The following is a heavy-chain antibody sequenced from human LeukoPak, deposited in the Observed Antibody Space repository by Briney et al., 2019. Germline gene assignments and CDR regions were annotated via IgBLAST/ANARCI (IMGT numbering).Heavy chain of an antibody. CDR3: ASASIQLWSHYYYYGMDV. J-gene: IGHJ6*02. D-gene: IGHD5-18*01. CDR2: INPNSGGT. V-gene: IGHV1-2*06. CDR1: GYTFTGYY. Sequence: ASVTVSCKASGYTFTGYYMHWVRQAPGQGLEWMGRINPNSGGTNSAQKFQDRVILTRDTSISTAYMELSSLRSDDTAVYYCASASIQLWSHYYYYGMDVWGQGTTVTVSS.